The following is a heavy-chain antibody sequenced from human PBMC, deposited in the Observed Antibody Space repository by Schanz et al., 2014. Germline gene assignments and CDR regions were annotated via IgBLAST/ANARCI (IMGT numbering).Heavy chain of an antibody. CDR3: AKRCHCAGSHPFDY. CDR2: IDGRGITT. V-gene: IGHV3-23*04. J-gene: IGHJ4*02. Sequence: EVQLVESGGGLVQPGGSLRLSCAASEFTFNTYCMSWVRQAPGKGLEWVAIIDGRGITTFYADSVKGRFTISRDNAKNTVYLQMNSLRDYYTAVHYSAKRCHCAGSHPFDYWGQGALVTVSS. CDR1: EFTFNTYC.